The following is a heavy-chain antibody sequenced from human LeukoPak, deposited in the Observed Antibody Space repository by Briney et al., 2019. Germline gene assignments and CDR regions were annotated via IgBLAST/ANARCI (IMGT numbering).Heavy chain of an antibody. Sequence: GGSLRLSCAASGFTFSSYAMSWVRQAPGKGLEWVSAISGSGGSTYYADSVKGRFTISRDNSKNTLYLQMNSLRAEDTAVYYCATRLRFLEWLLFDGGFDYWGQGTLVTVSS. CDR2: ISGSGGST. CDR3: ATRLRFLEWLLFDGGFDY. CDR1: GFTFSSYA. V-gene: IGHV3-23*01. J-gene: IGHJ4*02. D-gene: IGHD3-3*01.